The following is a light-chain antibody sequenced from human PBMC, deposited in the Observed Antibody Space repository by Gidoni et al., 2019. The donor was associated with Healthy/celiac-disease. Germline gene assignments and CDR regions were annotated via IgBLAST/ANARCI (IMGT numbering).Light chain of an antibody. J-gene: IGKJ4*01. V-gene: IGKV1-8*01. Sequence: AIRLTQSPSSFSASTGDRVTITCRASQGISSYLAWYQQKPGKAPKLLIYAASTLQSGVPSRFSSSGSGTDFTLTISCLQSEDFATYYCQQYYSSALTFGGGTKVEIK. CDR2: AAS. CDR1: QGISSY. CDR3: QQYYSSALT.